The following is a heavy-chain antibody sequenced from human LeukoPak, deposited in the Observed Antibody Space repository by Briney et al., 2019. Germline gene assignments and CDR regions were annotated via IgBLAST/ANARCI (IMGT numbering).Heavy chain of an antibody. V-gene: IGHV1-2*02. CDR1: GYTFTGYY. CDR3: ARIKWTAAND. CDR2: INPNSGGT. J-gene: IGHJ4*02. D-gene: IGHD6-13*01. Sequence: ASVKVSCKASGYTFTGYYMHWVRQAPGQGLEWMGWINPNSGGTNYAQKFQGRVTMTRDTSIATAYMELSRLRSDDTAVYYCARIKWTAANDWGQGTLVTVSS.